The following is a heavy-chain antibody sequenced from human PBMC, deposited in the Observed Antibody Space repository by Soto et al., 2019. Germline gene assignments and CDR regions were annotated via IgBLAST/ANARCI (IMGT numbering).Heavy chain of an antibody. J-gene: IGHJ4*02. D-gene: IGHD2-15*01. Sequence: QVQLQQWGAGLLKPSETLSLTCAVYGGSFSGYYWSWIRQPPGKGLEWIGEINHSGSTNYNPSLKSRVTISVDKSKNQFSLKLSSVTAADTAVYYCAGEYCSGGSCYSSLRGPFDYWGQGTLVTVSS. CDR1: GGSFSGYY. CDR3: AGEYCSGGSCYSSLRGPFDY. CDR2: INHSGST. V-gene: IGHV4-34*01.